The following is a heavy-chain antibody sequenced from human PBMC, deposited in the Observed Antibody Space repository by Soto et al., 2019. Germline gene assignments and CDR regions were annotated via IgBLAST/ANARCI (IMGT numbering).Heavy chain of an antibody. J-gene: IGHJ4*02. CDR2: INPNSGGT. CDR1: GYTFSDYY. V-gene: IGHV1-2*02. CDR3: AREPPTAKPEGVDF. D-gene: IGHD1-1*01. Sequence: GASVKVSCKASGYTFSDYYIHWVRQAPGQGLEWMGWINPNSGGTKYAPKFQGGVTMTRDTSITTAYMELSRLRSGDTAVYYCAREPPTAKPEGVDFWGQGTLVAASS.